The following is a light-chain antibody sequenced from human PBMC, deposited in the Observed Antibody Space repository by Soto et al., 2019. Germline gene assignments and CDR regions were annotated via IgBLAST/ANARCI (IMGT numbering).Light chain of an antibody. CDR1: SSNIGNNY. CDR3: GTWDSSLSAGV. CDR2: DSD. V-gene: IGLV1-51*01. Sequence: QSVLTQPPSVSAAPGQQVTISCSGSSSNIGNNYVSWYQQLPGTAPKLLIYDSDKRPSEIPDRFSGSKSGTSATRGITGLQTGDEADYYCGTWDSSLSAGVFGGVPKVTVL. J-gene: IGLJ3*02.